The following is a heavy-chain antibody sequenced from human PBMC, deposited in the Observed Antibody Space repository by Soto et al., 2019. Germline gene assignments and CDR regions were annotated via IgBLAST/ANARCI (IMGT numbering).Heavy chain of an antibody. D-gene: IGHD2-15*01. CDR1: GDSISTVDYF. J-gene: IGHJ5*01. CDR3: ARGRYCLTGRCFPNWFDS. Sequence: QVQLLESGPGLVKPSQTLSLTCSVSGDSISTVDYFWAWVPQPPGQALEYIGYIYKSATTYYNPSYESRVAISLDTSKSQFSLNVTSLTAADTAVYFCARGRYCLTGRCFPNWFDSWGQGTLVTVSS. V-gene: IGHV4-30-4*01. CDR2: IYKSATT.